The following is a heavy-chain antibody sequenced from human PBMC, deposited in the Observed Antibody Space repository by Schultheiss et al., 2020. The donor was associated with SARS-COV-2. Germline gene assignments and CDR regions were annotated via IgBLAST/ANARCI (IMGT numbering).Heavy chain of an antibody. D-gene: IGHD2-2*01. CDR1: GFTFSSYS. V-gene: IGHV3-21*01. J-gene: IGHJ4*02. CDR3: ARQGYCSSTSCSYYFDY. Sequence: GSLRLSCAASGFTFSSYSMNWVRQAPGKGLEWVSSISSSSSYIYYADSVKGRFTISRDNAKNSLYLQMNSLRAEDTAVYYCARQGYCSSTSCSYYFDYWGQGTRVTGS. CDR2: ISSSSSYI.